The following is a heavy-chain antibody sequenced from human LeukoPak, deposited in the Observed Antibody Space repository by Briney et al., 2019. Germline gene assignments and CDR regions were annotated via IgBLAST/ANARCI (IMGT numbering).Heavy chain of an antibody. CDR1: GYTFTSYD. CDR3: AGLVHTTIYYHYGMDV. Sequence: ASVKVSCKASGYTFTSYDINWVRQATGQGLEWMGWMNPNSGNTGYAQKFQGRVTMTRNTSISTAYMELSSLRSEDTAVYYCAGLVHTTIYYHYGMDVWGQGTTVTVSS. CDR2: MNPNSGNT. V-gene: IGHV1-8*01. J-gene: IGHJ6*02. D-gene: IGHD3-22*01.